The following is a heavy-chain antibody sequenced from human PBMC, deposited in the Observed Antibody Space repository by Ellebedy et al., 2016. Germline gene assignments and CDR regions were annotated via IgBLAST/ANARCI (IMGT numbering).Heavy chain of an antibody. J-gene: IGHJ4*02. D-gene: IGHD3-10*01. CDR3: AKLSLSGGGFGELFSHYYFDY. CDR2: ISWNSGSI. Sequence: GGSLRLSXAASGFTFDDYAMHWVRQAPGKGLEWVSGISWNSGSIGYADSVKGRFTISRDNAKNSLYLQMNSLRAEDTAVYYCAKLSLSGGGFGELFSHYYFDYWGQGTLVTVSS. V-gene: IGHV3-9*01. CDR1: GFTFDDYA.